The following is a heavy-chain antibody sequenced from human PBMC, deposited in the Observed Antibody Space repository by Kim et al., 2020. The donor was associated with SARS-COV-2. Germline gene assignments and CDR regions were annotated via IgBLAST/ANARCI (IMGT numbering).Heavy chain of an antibody. D-gene: IGHD1-26*01. CDR3: AGRGSTMYGFGH. Sequence: GGSLRLSCAVSGFSVSSNHMNWVRQAPGKGLESVSVIFSSGSTYYADSVKGRFTISRDNSKNTLYLQMNSLSAEDTALYFCAGRGSTMYGFGHWGQGSLV. J-gene: IGHJ4*02. CDR1: GFSVSSNH. CDR2: IFSSGST. V-gene: IGHV3-53*01.